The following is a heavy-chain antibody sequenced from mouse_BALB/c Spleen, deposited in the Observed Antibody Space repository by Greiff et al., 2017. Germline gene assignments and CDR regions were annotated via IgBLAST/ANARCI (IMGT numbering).Heavy chain of an antibody. J-gene: IGHJ2*01. Sequence: VQLQESGPGLVAPSQSLSITCTVSGFSLTSYGVHWVRQPPGKGLEWLGVIWAGGSTNYNSALMSRLSISKDNSKSQVFLKMNSLQTDDTAMYYCAREYRYDGTPCYGGQGTTLTVSS. CDR2: IWAGGST. V-gene: IGHV2-9*02. CDR1: GFSLTSYG. D-gene: IGHD2-14*01. CDR3: AREYRYDGTPCY.